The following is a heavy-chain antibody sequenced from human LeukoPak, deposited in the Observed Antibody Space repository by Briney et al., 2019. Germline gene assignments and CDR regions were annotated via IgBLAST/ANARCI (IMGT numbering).Heavy chain of an antibody. V-gene: IGHV1-69*13. CDR3: ARDGEYCSSTSCANWFDP. D-gene: IGHD2-2*01. Sequence: AAVKDSCKPSLGTFSSYITSSVRQAPGPRLEGMGRIIPIFGTANYAQKFQGRVTITADESTSTAYMELSSLRSEDTAVYYCARDGEYCSSTSCANWFDPWGQGTLVTVSS. CDR2: IIPIFGTA. J-gene: IGHJ5*02. CDR1: LGTFSSYI.